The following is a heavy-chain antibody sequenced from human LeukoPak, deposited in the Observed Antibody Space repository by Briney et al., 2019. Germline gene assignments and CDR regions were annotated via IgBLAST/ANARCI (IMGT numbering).Heavy chain of an antibody. V-gene: IGHV3-48*03. CDR3: ARGAWSGSYLGAFDI. J-gene: IGHJ3*02. CDR2: ISNSGSTI. CDR1: GFTFSSYE. D-gene: IGHD3-3*01. Sequence: GGSLRLSCAASGFTFSSYEMNWVRQAPGEGLEWVSYISNSGSTIYYADSVRGRFTISRDKAKNSLYLQMNSLRAEDTAVYYCARGAWSGSYLGAFDIWGQGTMVTVSS.